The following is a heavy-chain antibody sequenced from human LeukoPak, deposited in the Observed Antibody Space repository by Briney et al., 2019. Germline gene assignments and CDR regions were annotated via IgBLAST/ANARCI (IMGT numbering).Heavy chain of an antibody. CDR1: GFTVSSNY. CDR3: ARAFRAAGTFVY. J-gene: IGHJ4*02. D-gene: IGHD6-13*01. CDR2: IYSGGST. Sequence: GGSLRLSCGASGFTVSSNYMSWVRQAPGKGLEWVSVIYSGGSTYYADSVKGRFTISRDNSKNTLYLQMNSLRAEDTAVYYCARAFRAAGTFVYWGQGTLVTVSS. V-gene: IGHV3-53*01.